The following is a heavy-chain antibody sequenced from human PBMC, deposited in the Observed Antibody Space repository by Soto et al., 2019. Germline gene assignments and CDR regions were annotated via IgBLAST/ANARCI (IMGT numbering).Heavy chain of an antibody. CDR1: GYSFTSYW. Sequence: PGESLKISCKGSGYSFTSYWISWVRQMPGKGLEWMGRIDPSDSYTNYSPSFQGHVTISADKSISTAYLQWSSLKASDIAMYYCATLRVGFGELLTYWGQGTLVTVSS. V-gene: IGHV5-10-1*01. CDR2: IDPSDSYT. CDR3: ATLRVGFGELLTY. D-gene: IGHD3-10*01. J-gene: IGHJ4*02.